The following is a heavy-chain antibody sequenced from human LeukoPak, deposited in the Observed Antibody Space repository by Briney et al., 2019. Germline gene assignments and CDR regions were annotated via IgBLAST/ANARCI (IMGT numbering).Heavy chain of an antibody. CDR1: RFTFSSYS. J-gene: IGHJ4*02. V-gene: IGHV3-48*02. CDR2: ISSSSSTI. CDR3: ARVGELDY. D-gene: IGHD1-26*01. Sequence: PGRSLRLSCAASRFTFSSYSMNWVRQAPGKGLEWVSYISSSSSTIYYADSVKGRFAISRDNAQNSVYLQMNSLRDEDTAVYYCARVGELDYWGQGTLVTVSS.